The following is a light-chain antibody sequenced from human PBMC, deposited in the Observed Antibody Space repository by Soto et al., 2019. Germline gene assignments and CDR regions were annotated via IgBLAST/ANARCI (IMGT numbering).Light chain of an antibody. V-gene: IGKV3-20*01. CDR2: GAS. Sequence: EIVLTQSPGTLSLSPGEGATLSCRASQSVSTNFFAWYQQKPGQAPRLLIYGASTRATGIPDRFSGSGSRTDFTLTISRLEPEDFAVYCCQQYGRTSWTFGQGTKVEIQ. CDR1: QSVSTNF. CDR3: QQYGRTSWT. J-gene: IGKJ1*01.